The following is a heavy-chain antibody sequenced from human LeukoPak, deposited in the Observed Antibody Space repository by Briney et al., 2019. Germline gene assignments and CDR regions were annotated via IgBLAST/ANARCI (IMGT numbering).Heavy chain of an antibody. CDR1: GGSIRSYK. CDR2: IYYRGST. V-gene: IGHV4-59*01. Sequence: SESLSLTCTVSGGSIRSYKWSWIRQPPGKGLEWIGYIYYRGSTNYNPSLKSRVTISVDTSKNQFSLKVSSVTAAGTAVYYCARHGDLSYYYYMDVWGKGTTVTVSS. J-gene: IGHJ6*03. CDR3: ARHGDLSYYYYMDV. D-gene: IGHD7-27*01.